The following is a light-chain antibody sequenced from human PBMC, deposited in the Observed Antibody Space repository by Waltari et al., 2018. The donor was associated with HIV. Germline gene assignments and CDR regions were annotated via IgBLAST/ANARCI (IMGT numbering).Light chain of an antibody. CDR2: RNN. Sequence: QSVLTQPPSASGTPGQRVTISCSGSSSNIGSNYVYWYQQVPGTAPKLLLYRNNQRPSGVPDRFPGSKSGTSASLAISGLRSEDEADYYCASWDASLSGHYVFGPGTRVTVL. J-gene: IGLJ1*01. CDR3: ASWDASLSGHYV. V-gene: IGLV1-47*01. CDR1: SSNIGSNY.